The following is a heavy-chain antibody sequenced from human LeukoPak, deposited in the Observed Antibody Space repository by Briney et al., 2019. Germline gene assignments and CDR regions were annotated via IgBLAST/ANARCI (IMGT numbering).Heavy chain of an antibody. V-gene: IGHV4-39*01. Sequence: PSETLSLTCTVSGGSIGSSSYYWGWIRQPPGKGLEWIGSIYYSGSTYYSPSLKSRVTTSVDTSKNQFSLKLSSVTAADTAVYYCARRGPYIAAAGVRAFDIWGQGTMVTVSS. J-gene: IGHJ3*02. CDR2: IYYSGST. CDR1: GGSIGSSSYY. CDR3: ARRGPYIAAAGVRAFDI. D-gene: IGHD6-13*01.